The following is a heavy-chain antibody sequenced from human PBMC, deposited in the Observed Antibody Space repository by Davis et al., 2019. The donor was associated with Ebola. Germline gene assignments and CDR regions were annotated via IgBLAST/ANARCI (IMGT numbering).Heavy chain of an antibody. CDR1: GFTVSSNY. CDR3: ARSNSLAYCGGGCYPNLDY. CDR2: IYSGGTT. V-gene: IGHV3-66*01. D-gene: IGHD2-21*02. Sequence: PGGSLRLSCAASGFTVSSNYMSWVRQASGKGLEWVSVIYSGGTTHYADSVKGRFTISRDNSKNSLYLQLNSLRAEDTAVYYCARSNSLAYCGGGCYPNLDYWGQGTLVTVSS. J-gene: IGHJ4*02.